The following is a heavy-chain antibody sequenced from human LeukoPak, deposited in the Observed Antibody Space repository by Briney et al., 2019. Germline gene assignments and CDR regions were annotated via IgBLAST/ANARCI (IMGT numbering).Heavy chain of an antibody. Sequence: SETLSLTCTVSGGSISSGGHYWNWIRQHPGKGLEWIGYIYYSGSTYYNPSLKSRVTISVDTSKNQFSLKLSSVTAADTAVYYCAGSYGDSDDYWGQGTLVTVSS. CDR1: GGSISSGGHY. D-gene: IGHD4-17*01. J-gene: IGHJ4*02. CDR3: AGSYGDSDDY. V-gene: IGHV4-31*03. CDR2: IYYSGST.